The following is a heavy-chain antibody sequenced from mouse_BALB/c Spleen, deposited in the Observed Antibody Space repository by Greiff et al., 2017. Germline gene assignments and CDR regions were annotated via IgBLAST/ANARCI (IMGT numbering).Heavy chain of an antibody. CDR2: IYPSDSYT. CDR1: GYTFTSYW. J-gene: IGHJ2*01. CDR3: TRSVAATAFDY. Sequence: VKLQQPGAELVRPGASVKLSCKASGYTFTSYWINWVKQRPGQGLEWIGNIYPSDSYTNYNQKFKDKATLTVDKSSSTAYMQLSSPTSEDSAVYYCTRSVAATAFDYWGQGTTLTVSS. D-gene: IGHD1-2*01. V-gene: IGHV1-69*02.